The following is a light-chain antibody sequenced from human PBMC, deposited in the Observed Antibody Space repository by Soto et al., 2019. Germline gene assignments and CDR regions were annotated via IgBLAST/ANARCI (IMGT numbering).Light chain of an antibody. CDR3: QQYDSYPIT. Sequence: DIQMTQSPSAMSSSVVDRVTITCRASQGFSNNLAWFQQKPGKVPKRLIYAVSSLQSGVTSRFSGSGSGTEFTLTISSLQPEDFATYYCQQYDSYPITFGGGTKVEIK. CDR2: AVS. V-gene: IGKV1-17*03. J-gene: IGKJ4*01. CDR1: QGFSNN.